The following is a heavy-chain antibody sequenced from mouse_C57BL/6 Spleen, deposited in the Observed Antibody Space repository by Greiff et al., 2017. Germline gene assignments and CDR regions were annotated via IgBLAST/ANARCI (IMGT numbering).Heavy chain of an antibody. J-gene: IGHJ4*01. V-gene: IGHV1-4*01. CDR1: GYTFTSYT. Sequence: QVQLQQSGAELARPGASVKMSCKASGYTFTSYTMHWVKQRPGQGLEWIGYINPSSGYTKYNQKFKDKATLTADKSSSTAYMQLSSLTSEDSAVYYCARDFQSGRAMDYWGQGTSVTVSS. CDR2: INPSSGYT. D-gene: IGHD4-1*01. CDR3: ARDFQSGRAMDY.